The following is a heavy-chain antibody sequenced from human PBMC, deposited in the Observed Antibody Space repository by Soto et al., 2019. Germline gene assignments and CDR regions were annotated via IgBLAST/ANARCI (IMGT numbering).Heavy chain of an antibody. CDR3: ARDRVDCSGGNCWRSVEDT. CDR2: IDPSGGGT. V-gene: IGHV1-46*01. Sequence: QVQLVQSGAEVKKPGASVRVSCKASGYTFTSYYMHWVRQAPGQGLEWMGIIDPSGGGTSYAQKFPGRLTMTRDPATSTVYMELSSLRSEDTAVYYCARDRVDCSGGNCWRSVEDTWGQGTLVTVSS. J-gene: IGHJ5*02. D-gene: IGHD2-15*01. CDR1: GYTFTSYY.